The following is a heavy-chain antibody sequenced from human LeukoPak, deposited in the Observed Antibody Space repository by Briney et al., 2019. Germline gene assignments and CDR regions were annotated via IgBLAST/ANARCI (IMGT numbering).Heavy chain of an antibody. CDR1: GFTFSSYA. D-gene: IGHD5-24*01. J-gene: IGHJ4*02. CDR3: ARDQEDGYNLGGYFDY. Sequence: GGSLRLSCAASGFTFSSYAMHWVRQAPGKGLEWVAVISYDGSNKYYADSVKGRFTISRDNSKNTLYLQMNSLRAEDTAVYYCARDQEDGYNLGGYFDYWGQGTLVTVSS. CDR2: ISYDGSNK. V-gene: IGHV3-30-3*01.